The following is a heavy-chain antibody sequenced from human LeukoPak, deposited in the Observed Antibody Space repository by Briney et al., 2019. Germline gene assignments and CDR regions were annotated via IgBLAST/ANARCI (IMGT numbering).Heavy chain of an antibody. Sequence: GGPLRLSCAASGFTFSSYGMHWVRQAPGKGLEWVAVISYDGSNKYYADSVKGRFTISRDNSKNTLYLQMNSLRAEDTAVYYCAKTSNYDYVWGSYRTRDAFDIWGQGTMVTVSS. V-gene: IGHV3-30*18. CDR1: GFTFSSYG. CDR3: AKTSNYDYVWGSYRTRDAFDI. J-gene: IGHJ3*02. D-gene: IGHD3-16*02. CDR2: ISYDGSNK.